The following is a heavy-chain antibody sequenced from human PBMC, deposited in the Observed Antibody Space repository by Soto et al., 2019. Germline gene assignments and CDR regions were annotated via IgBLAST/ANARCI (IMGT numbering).Heavy chain of an antibody. CDR1: DYSISSGYY. CDR3: ARSYYYYDFAPFDY. D-gene: IGHD3-22*01. J-gene: IGHJ4*02. Sequence: PSETLSLTSTVSDYSISSGYYWGWIRQPPGKGLEWIGSIYHSGSTYYNPSLKSRVTISVDTSKNQFSLKLSSVTAADTAVYYCARSYYYYDFAPFDYWGQGTLVTVSS. CDR2: IYHSGST. V-gene: IGHV4-38-2*02.